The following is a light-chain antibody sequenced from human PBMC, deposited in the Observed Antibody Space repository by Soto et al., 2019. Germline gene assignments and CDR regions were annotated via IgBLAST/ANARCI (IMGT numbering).Light chain of an antibody. J-gene: IGKJ4*01. CDR1: QGVSSSY. CDR3: QHSRTS. Sequence: EIGLTQAPSTLSLAPGERASLACRASQGVSSSYLAWHQQKPGQPPRLLIYRGNSRATGIPDRFSGSGSWIDFTITITRLEHEDFAVYYCQHSRTSFGGAKKVAIQ. CDR2: RGN. V-gene: IGKV3-20*01.